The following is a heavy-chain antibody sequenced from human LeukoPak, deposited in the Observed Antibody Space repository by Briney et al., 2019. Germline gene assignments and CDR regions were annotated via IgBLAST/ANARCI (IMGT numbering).Heavy chain of an antibody. D-gene: IGHD6-19*01. Sequence: ESPRLSCAASGFTFSSYWMHWVRQAPGKGLVWVSRVNPQGSGTSYTDSVKGRFTISRDNAKDALHLRMDNLRVEDTAVYYCARARWSSTGWFLGYWGQGTLGTVSS. CDR2: VNPQGSGT. J-gene: IGHJ4*02. CDR1: GFTFSSYW. CDR3: ARARWSSTGWFLGY. V-gene: IGHV3-74*01.